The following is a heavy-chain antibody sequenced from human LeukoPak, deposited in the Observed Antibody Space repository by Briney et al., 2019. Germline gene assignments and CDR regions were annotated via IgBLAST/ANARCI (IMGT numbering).Heavy chain of an antibody. D-gene: IGHD3-3*01. CDR2: ISSSSSYI. V-gene: IGHV3-21*01. CDR1: GFTFSSYS. CDR3: ASWTENYDFWSGYYPATTVFDY. J-gene: IGHJ4*02. Sequence: GESLRLSCAASGFTFSSYSMNWVRQAPGKGLEWVSSISSSSSYIYYADSVKGRFTISRDNAKNSLYLQMNSLRAEDTAVYYCASWTENYDFWSGYYPATTVFDYWGQGTLVTVSS.